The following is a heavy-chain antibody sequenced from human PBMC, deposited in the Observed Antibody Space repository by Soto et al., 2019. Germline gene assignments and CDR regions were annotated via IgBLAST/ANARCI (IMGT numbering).Heavy chain of an antibody. V-gene: IGHV6-1*01. D-gene: IGHD3-10*01. Sequence: SQTLSLTCAISGDSVSSNSAAWNWIRQSPSRGLEWLGRTYYRSKWYNDYAVSVESRITINPDTSKNQFSLQLNSVTPEDTAVYYCARDSSGMAPQALYFGMDVWCQATTVTVSS. CDR2: TYYRSKWYN. J-gene: IGHJ6*02. CDR1: GDSVSSNSAA. CDR3: ARDSSGMAPQALYFGMDV.